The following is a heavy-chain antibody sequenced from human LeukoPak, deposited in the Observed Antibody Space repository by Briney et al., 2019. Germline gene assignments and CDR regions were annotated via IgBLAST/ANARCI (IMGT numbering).Heavy chain of an antibody. V-gene: IGHV4-38-2*02. Sequence: SETLSLTCSVSGASISSHYWSWIRQPPGKGLEWIGSIYHSGSTYYNPSLKSRVTISVDTSKNQFSLKLSSVTAADTAVYYCAREYGSGSYHTRWGQGTLVTVSS. J-gene: IGHJ4*02. CDR3: AREYGSGSYHTR. D-gene: IGHD3-10*01. CDR2: IYHSGST. CDR1: GASISSHY.